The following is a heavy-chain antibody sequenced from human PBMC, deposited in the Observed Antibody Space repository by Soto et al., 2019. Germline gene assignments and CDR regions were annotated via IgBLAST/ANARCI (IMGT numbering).Heavy chain of an antibody. J-gene: IGHJ5*02. CDR1: GGSISSSSYY. Sequence: PSETLSLTCTVSGGSISSSSYYWGWIRQPPGKGLEWIGSIYYSGSTYYNPSLKSRVTISVDTSKNQFSLKLSSVTAADTAVYYCARRGIAAAGTSWFDPWGQGTLVTVSS. CDR3: ARRGIAAAGTSWFDP. V-gene: IGHV4-39*01. D-gene: IGHD6-13*01. CDR2: IYYSGST.